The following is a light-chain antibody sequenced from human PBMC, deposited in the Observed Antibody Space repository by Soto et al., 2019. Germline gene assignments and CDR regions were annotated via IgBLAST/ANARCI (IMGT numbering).Light chain of an antibody. CDR3: QQSYSTPFTA. J-gene: IGKJ2*01. CDR1: QSISSY. CDR2: AAS. Sequence: DIQMTQSPSSLSASVGDRVTITCRASQSISSYLNWYQQKPGKAPKLLIYAASSLQSGVLSRFSGSVSGTDFTITISSLQPEDFATYYCQQSYSTPFTAFGPGTKLEIK. V-gene: IGKV1-39*01.